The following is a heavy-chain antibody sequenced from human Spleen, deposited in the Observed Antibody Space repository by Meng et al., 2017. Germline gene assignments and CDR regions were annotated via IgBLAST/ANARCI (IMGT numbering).Heavy chain of an antibody. D-gene: IGHD6-19*01. CDR3: XRGEQWKAPVVDY. CDR1: VGSVSSDTW. V-gene: IGHV4-4*02. J-gene: IGHJ4*02. Sequence: QVQLQXXGPGLVKPSETLSLTDAVSVGSVSSDTWWRWGRQPPGKGQEWIWXINNSGSTTYNPSLEXRVTIXVXPSKNQFSLKMSXXSAADXAVYFCXRGEQWKAPVVDYWGPGTLVTVSS. CDR2: INNSGST.